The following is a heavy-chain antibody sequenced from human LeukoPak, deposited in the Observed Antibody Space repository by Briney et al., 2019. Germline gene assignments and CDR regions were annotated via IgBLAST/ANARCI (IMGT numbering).Heavy chain of an antibody. Sequence: GGSLRLSCAASGFTFSSYSMNWVRQAPGKGLEWVSSISSSSSYIYYADSVKGRFTISRDNAKNSLYLQMNSLRAEDTAVYYCAKDYYGSGSYYMFPYYHYYMDVWGKGTTVTISS. V-gene: IGHV3-21*01. CDR3: AKDYYGSGSYYMFPYYHYYMDV. J-gene: IGHJ6*03. D-gene: IGHD3-10*01. CDR2: ISSSSSYI. CDR1: GFTFSSYS.